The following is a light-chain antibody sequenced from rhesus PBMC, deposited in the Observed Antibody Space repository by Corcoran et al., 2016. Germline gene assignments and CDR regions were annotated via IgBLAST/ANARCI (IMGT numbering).Light chain of an antibody. J-gene: IGKJ2*01. CDR3: QHGYGTPYS. Sequence: DIQMTQSPSSLSASVGDRVTITCRASENVNNYLNWYQQKPGKAPKHLIYKASTLKRGVPSRFSGSGSGTDYTFTISSLQPEDVATYYCQHGYGTPYSFGQGTKVEIK. V-gene: IGKV1-74*01. CDR2: KAS. CDR1: ENVNNY.